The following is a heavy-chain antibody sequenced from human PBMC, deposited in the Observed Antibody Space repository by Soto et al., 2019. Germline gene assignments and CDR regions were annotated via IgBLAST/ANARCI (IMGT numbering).Heavy chain of an antibody. J-gene: IGHJ5*02. CDR1: GGSFSGYY. CDR3: ARWGNNLDP. V-gene: IGHV4-34*01. CDR2: INHSGST. D-gene: IGHD3-16*01. Sequence: PSETLSLTCAVYGGSFSGYYWSWIRQPPGKGLEWIGEINHSGSTNYNPSIKSRVTISVDTSKNQFSLNLSSVTAADTAVYYCARWGNNLDPWGQGTLVTVSS.